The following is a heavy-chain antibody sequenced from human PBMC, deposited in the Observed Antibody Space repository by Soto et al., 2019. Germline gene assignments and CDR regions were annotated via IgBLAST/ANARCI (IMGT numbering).Heavy chain of an antibody. CDR3: AKQEKDSSGYYYGWVYYFDY. J-gene: IGHJ4*02. Sequence: PGGSLRLSCEASGFTFSSYAMSWVRQAPGKGLEWVSGISGSGGGTYYADSVKGRFTISRDNSKNTLYLQMNSLRAEDTAVYYCAKQEKDSSGYYYGWVYYFDYWGQGTLVTSPQ. V-gene: IGHV3-23*01. D-gene: IGHD3-22*01. CDR2: ISGSGGGT. CDR1: GFTFSSYA.